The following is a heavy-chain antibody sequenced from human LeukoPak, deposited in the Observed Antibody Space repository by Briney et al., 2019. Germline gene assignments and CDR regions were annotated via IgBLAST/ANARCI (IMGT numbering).Heavy chain of an antibody. CDR3: AKGPRASGWTYFDY. CDR1: GFTFSCYA. Sequence: GGSLRLSCAASGFTFSCYAMSWVRQAPGKGLEWVSVISGSGGSTYSAESVKGRFTISRDNSKNTLYLQMNSLRVEDTAVYYCAKGPRASGWTYFDYWGQGTLVTVSS. J-gene: IGHJ4*02. D-gene: IGHD6-19*01. CDR2: ISGSGGST. V-gene: IGHV3-23*01.